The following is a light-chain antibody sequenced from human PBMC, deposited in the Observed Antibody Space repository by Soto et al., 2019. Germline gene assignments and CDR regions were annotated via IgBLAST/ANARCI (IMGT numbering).Light chain of an antibody. J-gene: IGKJ1*01. V-gene: IGKV1-6*01. CDR1: QGINNE. CDR3: LHDYNYPRT. Sequence: AIQMTQSPSSLSASVGDRVTMTCRASQGINNELAWYQQKPGKAPKLLLYAASNLHSGVTSRFSGSGSGTDFALTISSLQPEDFATYFCLHDYNYPRTFGQGTKVE. CDR2: AAS.